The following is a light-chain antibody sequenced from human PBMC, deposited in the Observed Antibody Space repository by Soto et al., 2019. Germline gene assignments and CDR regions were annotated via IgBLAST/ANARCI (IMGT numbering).Light chain of an antibody. J-gene: IGLJ1*01. CDR2: EVT. Sequence: QSVLAQPPSASGSPGQSVTISCTGTSSDVGNYNRVSWYQQKPGKAPKLMIYEVTQRPSGVPDRFSGSKSGNTASLTVSGLQAEDEADYYCASHAGEHYVFGTGTKVTVL. CDR1: SSDVGNYNR. CDR3: ASHAGEHYV. V-gene: IGLV2-8*01.